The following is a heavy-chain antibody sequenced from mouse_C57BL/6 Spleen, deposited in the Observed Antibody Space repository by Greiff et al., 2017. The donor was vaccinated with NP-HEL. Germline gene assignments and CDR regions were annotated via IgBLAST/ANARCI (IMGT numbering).Heavy chain of an antibody. CDR1: GYTFTSYW. CDR3: AREGLRPFAY. D-gene: IGHD2-4*01. CDR2: IDPNSGGT. Sequence: QVQLQQPGAELVKPGASVKLSCKASGYTFTSYWMHWVKQRPGRGLEWIGRIDPNSGGTKYNEKFKSKATLTVDKPSSTAYMQRSSLTSEDSAVYDCAREGLRPFAYWGQGTLVTVSA. V-gene: IGHV1-72*01. J-gene: IGHJ3*01.